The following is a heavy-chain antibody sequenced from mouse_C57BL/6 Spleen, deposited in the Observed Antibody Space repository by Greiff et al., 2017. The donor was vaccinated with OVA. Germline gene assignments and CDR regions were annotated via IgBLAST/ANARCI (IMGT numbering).Heavy chain of an antibody. D-gene: IGHD1-1*02. CDR3: ARDYGPHYYFDY. J-gene: IGHJ2*01. CDR1: GFTFSSYA. V-gene: IGHV5-4*01. CDR2: ISDGGSYT. Sequence: DVMLVESGGGLVKPGGSLKLSCAASGFTFSSYAMSWVRQTPEKRLEWVATISDGGSYTYYPDNVKGRFTISRDNAKNNLYLQMSHLKSEDTAMYYCARDYGPHYYFDYWGQGTTLTVSS.